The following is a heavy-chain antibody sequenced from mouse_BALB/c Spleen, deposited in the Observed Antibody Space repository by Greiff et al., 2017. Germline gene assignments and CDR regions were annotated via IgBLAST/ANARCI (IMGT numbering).Heavy chain of an antibody. Sequence: QVQLQQSGAELVKPGASVKLSCKASGYTFTSYWMHWVKQRPGQGLEWIGEINPSNGRTNYNEKFKSKATLTVDKSSSTAYMQLSSLTSEDSAVYFCAGYGNFLFDYWGQGTTLTVSS. CDR1: GYTFTSYW. D-gene: IGHD2-1*01. J-gene: IGHJ2*01. V-gene: IGHV1S81*02. CDR2: INPSNGRT. CDR3: AGYGNFLFDY.